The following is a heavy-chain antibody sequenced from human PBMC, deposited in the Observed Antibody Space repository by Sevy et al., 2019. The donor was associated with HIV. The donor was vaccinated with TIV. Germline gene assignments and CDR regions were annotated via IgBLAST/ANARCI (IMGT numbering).Heavy chain of an antibody. Sequence: GGSLRLSCAASGFTFSSYAMSWVRQAPGKGLEWVSAISGSGGSTYYADSVKGRFTISIDNSKDTLYLQMNSLRAADTAFYYCAKTYGSGSYFPLSSGYYYFDYWGQGTLVTVSS. CDR1: GFTFSSYA. CDR3: AKTYGSGSYFPLSSGYYYFDY. D-gene: IGHD3-10*01. CDR2: ISGSGGST. J-gene: IGHJ4*02. V-gene: IGHV3-23*01.